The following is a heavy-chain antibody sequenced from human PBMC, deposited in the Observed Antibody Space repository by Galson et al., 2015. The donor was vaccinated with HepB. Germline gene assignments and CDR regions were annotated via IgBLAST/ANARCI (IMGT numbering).Heavy chain of an antibody. D-gene: IGHD6-13*01. V-gene: IGHV3-74*01. J-gene: IGHJ5*02. Sequence: SLRLSCAASGFTFSSYWMHWVRQAPGKGLVWVSRINSDGSSTSYADSVKGRFTISRDNAKNTLYLQMNSLRAEDTAVYYCASNFIAAAGTGGWFDPWGQGTLVTVS. CDR1: GFTFSSYW. CDR3: ASNFIAAAGTGGWFDP. CDR2: INSDGSST.